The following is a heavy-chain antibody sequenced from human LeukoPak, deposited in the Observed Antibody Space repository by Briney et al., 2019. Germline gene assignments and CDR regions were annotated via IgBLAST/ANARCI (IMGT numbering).Heavy chain of an antibody. Sequence: SETLSLTCAVYGGSFSGYYWSWIRQPPGKGLEWIGEINHSGSTNYNPSLKSRVTISVDTSKNQFSLKLSSVTAADTAVYYCARRTDLYYYASSGYPYAFDIWGQGTMVTVSS. J-gene: IGHJ3*02. CDR1: GGSFSGYY. CDR2: INHSGST. V-gene: IGHV4-34*01. D-gene: IGHD3-22*01. CDR3: ARRTDLYYYASSGYPYAFDI.